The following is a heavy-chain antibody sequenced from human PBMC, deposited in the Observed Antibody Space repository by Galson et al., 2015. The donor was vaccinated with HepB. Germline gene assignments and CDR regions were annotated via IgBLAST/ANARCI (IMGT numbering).Heavy chain of an antibody. Sequence: SLRLSCAASGFTVSSNYMSWVRQAPGKGLEWVSVIYSGGSTYYADSVKGRFTISRDNSKNTLYLQMNSLRAEDTAVYYCARDLGSMVRGVMRHWYFDLWGRGTLVTVSS. V-gene: IGHV3-66*01. J-gene: IGHJ2*01. CDR2: IYSGGST. CDR3: ARDLGSMVRGVMRHWYFDL. CDR1: GFTVSSNY. D-gene: IGHD3-10*01.